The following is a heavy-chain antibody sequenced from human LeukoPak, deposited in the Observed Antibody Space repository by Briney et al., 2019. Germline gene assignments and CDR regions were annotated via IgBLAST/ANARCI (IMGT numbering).Heavy chain of an antibody. CDR1: GGSISSYY. CDR3: ARVTYYYDSSGYYRAFDI. CDR2: IYYSGST. Sequence: SETLSLTCTVSGGSISSYYWSWIRQPPGKGLEWIGYIYYSGSTNYNPSLKSRVTISVDTSKNQFPLKLSSVTAADTAVYYCARVTYYYDSSGYYRAFDIWGQGTMVTVSS. V-gene: IGHV4-59*01. D-gene: IGHD3-22*01. J-gene: IGHJ3*02.